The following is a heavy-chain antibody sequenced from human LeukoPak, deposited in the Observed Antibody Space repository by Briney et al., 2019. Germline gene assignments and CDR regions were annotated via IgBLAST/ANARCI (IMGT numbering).Heavy chain of an antibody. Sequence: PGGSLRLSSAASGFTLSSYNMKWVRQAPGKGLEWVSSISYRSSDIEYADSVRGRFTISRDNAKQSLYLQMSGLRAEDTAVYLCARAETEALSYYYMDVWGKGTTVTVSS. CDR3: ARAETEALSYYYMDV. V-gene: IGHV3-21*04. J-gene: IGHJ6*03. CDR2: ISYRSSDI. CDR1: GFTLSSYN.